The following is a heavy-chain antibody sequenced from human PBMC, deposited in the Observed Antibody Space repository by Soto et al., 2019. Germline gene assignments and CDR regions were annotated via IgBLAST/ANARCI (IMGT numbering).Heavy chain of an antibody. Sequence: GGSLRLSCAASGFTFSSYGMYWVRQAPGKGLEWVAVIWYDGSNKYYADSVKGRFTISRDNSKNTLYLQMNSLRAEDTAVYYCARESDYVDYRGSFDHWGQGTLVTVSS. D-gene: IGHD4-17*01. CDR1: GFTFSSYG. J-gene: IGHJ4*02. CDR2: IWYDGSNK. CDR3: ARESDYVDYRGSFDH. V-gene: IGHV3-33*07.